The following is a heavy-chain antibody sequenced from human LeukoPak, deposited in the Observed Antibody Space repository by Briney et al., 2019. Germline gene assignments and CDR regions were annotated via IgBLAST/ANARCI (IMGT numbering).Heavy chain of an antibody. J-gene: IGHJ5*02. Sequence: PGGSLRLSCAASGFTFSSCAMSWVRQAPGKGLEWVSTIGGSGGTTYYTYYADYVKGRFTISRDNSKNTLYLQMNSLRAEDTAVYYCAKDQVVVTAPLNWFDPWGQGTLVTVST. D-gene: IGHD2-21*02. CDR2: IGGSGGTTYYT. V-gene: IGHV3-23*01. CDR1: GFTFSSCA. CDR3: AKDQVVVTAPLNWFDP.